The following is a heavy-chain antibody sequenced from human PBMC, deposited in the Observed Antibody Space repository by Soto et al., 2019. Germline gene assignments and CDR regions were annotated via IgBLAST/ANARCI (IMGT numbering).Heavy chain of an antibody. J-gene: IGHJ5*01. V-gene: IGHV3-23*01. D-gene: IGHD1-26*01. CDR2: IRGSGDGT. CDR3: AKHISWEWDQDWFDS. CDR1: GGDFSRFA. Sequence: PGGSLRLSCALSGGDFSRFAMSWVRQAPGKGLEWVSAIRGSGDGTSYIGSVAGRFTVSRDNLKNTLYLQMDRLRAEDTAVYFCAKHISWEWDQDWFDSWGPGTLVTVSS.